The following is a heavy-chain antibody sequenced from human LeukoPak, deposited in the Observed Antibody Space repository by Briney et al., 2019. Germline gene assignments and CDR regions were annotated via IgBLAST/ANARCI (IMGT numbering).Heavy chain of an antibody. D-gene: IGHD1-26*01. CDR3: ARGAKLGAHIDY. CDR1: GGTFSSYA. V-gene: IGHV1-69*05. J-gene: IGHJ4*02. CDR2: IIPIFGTA. Sequence: SVKVSCKASGGTFSSYAISWVRQAPGQGLEWMGGIIPIFGTANYAQKFQGRVTITTDESTSTAYMELSSLRSEDTAVYYCARGAKLGAHIDYWGQGTLVTVSS.